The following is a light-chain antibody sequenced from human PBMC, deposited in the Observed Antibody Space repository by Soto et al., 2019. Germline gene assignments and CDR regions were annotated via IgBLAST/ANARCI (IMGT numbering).Light chain of an antibody. CDR2: EVS. J-gene: IGLJ1*01. CDR1: SSDVGGHNY. CDR3: SSYASSSVPYV. V-gene: IGLV2-14*01. Sequence: QSALTQPASVSGSPGQSITISCTGTSSDVGGHNYVSWYQQHPGKAPKLMIYEVSNRPSGVSNRFSGSKSGSTASLTISGLQAEDEAEYYCSSYASSSVPYVFGTGTKVTVL.